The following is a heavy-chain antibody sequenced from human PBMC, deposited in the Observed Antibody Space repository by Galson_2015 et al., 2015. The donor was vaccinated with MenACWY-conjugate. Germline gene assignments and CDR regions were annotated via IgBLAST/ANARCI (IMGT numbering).Heavy chain of an antibody. D-gene: IGHD3-3*01. CDR1: GFMFSSYS. CDR3: SRVGTIGLDGFDY. J-gene: IGHJ4*02. V-gene: IGHV3-21*01. Sequence: SLRLSCAASGFMFSSYSLNWVRQAPGQGLQWVASISSNGNYIYYGDSVKGRFTISRDNAKNSMYLQMNSLTVEDTAVYYCSRVGTIGLDGFDYWGQGTLVTVSS. CDR2: ISSNGNYI.